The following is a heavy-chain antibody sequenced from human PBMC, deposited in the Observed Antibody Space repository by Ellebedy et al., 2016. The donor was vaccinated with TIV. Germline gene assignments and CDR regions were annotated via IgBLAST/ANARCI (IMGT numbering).Heavy chain of an antibody. Sequence: SETLSLXCTVSGGSISSSSYYWGWIRQPPGKGLEWIGSIYYSGSTYYNPSLKSRVTISVDTSKNQFSLKLSSVTAADTAVYYCARDRSALGGDFWSLNYWYFDLWGRGTLVTVSS. D-gene: IGHD3-3*01. CDR2: IYYSGST. J-gene: IGHJ2*01. CDR1: GGSISSSSYY. V-gene: IGHV4-39*07. CDR3: ARDRSALGGDFWSLNYWYFDL.